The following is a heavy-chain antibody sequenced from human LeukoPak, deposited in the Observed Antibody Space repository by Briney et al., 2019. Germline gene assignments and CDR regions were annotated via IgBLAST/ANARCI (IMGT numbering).Heavy chain of an antibody. J-gene: IGHJ6*02. CDR2: IYYSGST. Sequence: SETLSLTCTVSGGSISSGGYYWSWIRQHPGKGLEWIGYIYYSGSTYYNPSLKSRVTISVDTSKNQFSLKLSSVTAADTAVYYCARDRGLLWFGEGGMDVWGQGTTVTVSS. D-gene: IGHD3-10*01. CDR3: ARDRGLLWFGEGGMDV. V-gene: IGHV4-31*03. CDR1: GGSISSGGYY.